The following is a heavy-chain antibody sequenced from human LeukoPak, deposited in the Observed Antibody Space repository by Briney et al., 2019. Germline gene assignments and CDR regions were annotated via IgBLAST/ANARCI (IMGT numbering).Heavy chain of an antibody. D-gene: IGHD6-13*01. CDR2: IWYDGSNK. V-gene: IGHV3-33*01. Sequence: PGGSLRLSCAASGFTFSSYGMHWVRQAPGKGLEGVAVIWYDGSNKYYADSVKGRFTISRDNSKNTLYLQMNSLRAEDTAVYYCARGHSSSWYLPDYYYYGMDVWGKGTTVTVSS. CDR1: GFTFSSYG. CDR3: ARGHSSSWYLPDYYYYGMDV. J-gene: IGHJ6*04.